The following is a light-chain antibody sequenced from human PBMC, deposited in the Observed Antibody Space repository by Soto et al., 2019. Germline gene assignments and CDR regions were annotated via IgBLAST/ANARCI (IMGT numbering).Light chain of an antibody. CDR3: SSYTSSSTRWVV. Sequence: QSVLTQPASVSGSPGQSITISCTGTSSDVGGYNYVSWYQQHPGKAPKLMIYEVSNRPSGVSNRFSGSKSVNTASLTISGLQAEDEADYYCSSYTSSSTRWVVFGGGTKVTVL. CDR1: SSDVGGYNY. J-gene: IGLJ2*01. CDR2: EVS. V-gene: IGLV2-14*01.